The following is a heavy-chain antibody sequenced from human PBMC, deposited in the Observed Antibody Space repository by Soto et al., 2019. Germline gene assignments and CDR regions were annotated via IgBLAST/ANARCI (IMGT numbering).Heavy chain of an antibody. Sequence: PSETLSLTCTVSGGSISSYYWSWIRQPPGRGLEWIGYIYYSGSTNYNPSLKSRVTISVDTSKNQFSLKLSSVTAADTAVYYCARVLGGGSSWYKNYYYYGMDVWGQGTTVTVSS. V-gene: IGHV4-59*01. D-gene: IGHD6-13*01. CDR2: IYYSGST. CDR1: GGSISSYY. J-gene: IGHJ6*02. CDR3: ARVLGGGSSWYKNYYYYGMDV.